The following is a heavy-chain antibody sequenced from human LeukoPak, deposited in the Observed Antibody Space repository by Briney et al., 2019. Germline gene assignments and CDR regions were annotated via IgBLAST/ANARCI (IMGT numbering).Heavy chain of an antibody. Sequence: GGSLRLSCAASGFTFSIYAMSWVRQAPGKGLEWVSAISSSGGSTYYADSVKGRFTISRDNSKNTPYLQMNSLRAEDTAVYYCAKTDVDYDILTVSYFDYWGQGTLVTVSS. CDR1: GFTFSIYA. J-gene: IGHJ4*02. CDR2: ISSSGGST. D-gene: IGHD3-9*01. CDR3: AKTDVDYDILTVSYFDY. V-gene: IGHV3-23*01.